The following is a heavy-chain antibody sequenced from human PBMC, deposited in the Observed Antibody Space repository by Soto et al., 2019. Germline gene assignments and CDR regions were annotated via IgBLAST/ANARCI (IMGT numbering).Heavy chain of an antibody. CDR3: ARDSLVKGYDFWSGYAAFDI. CDR2: ISSSSSTI. V-gene: IGHV3-48*01. D-gene: IGHD3-3*01. Sequence: GGSLRLSCAASGFTFSSYSMNWVRQAPGKGLEWVSYISSSSSTIYYADSVKGRFTISRDNAKNSLYLQMNSLRAEDTAVYYCARDSLVKGYDFWSGYAAFDIWGQGTMVTVSS. J-gene: IGHJ3*02. CDR1: GFTFSSYS.